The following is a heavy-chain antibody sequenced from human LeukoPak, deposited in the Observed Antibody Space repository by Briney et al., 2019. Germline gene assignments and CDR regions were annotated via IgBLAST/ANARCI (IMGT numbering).Heavy chain of an antibody. Sequence: QSGGSLRLSCAASGFTFSSYWMSWVRQAPGKGLEWVANIKQDGSEKYYVDSVKGRFTISRDNAKNSLYLQMNSLRAEDTALYYCAKDGSTYGDRRGPISEFDYWGQGTLVTVSS. J-gene: IGHJ4*02. CDR3: AKDGSTYGDRRGPISEFDY. V-gene: IGHV3-7*03. CDR2: IKQDGSEK. CDR1: GFTFSSYW. D-gene: IGHD4-17*01.